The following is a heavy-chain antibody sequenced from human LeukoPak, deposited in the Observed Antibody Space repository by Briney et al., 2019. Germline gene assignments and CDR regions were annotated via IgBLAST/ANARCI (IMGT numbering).Heavy chain of an antibody. CDR2: IYSGGST. V-gene: IGHV3-53*01. CDR3: ASVYGDYDQDAFDI. Sequence: GGSLRLSCAASGFTVSSNYMSWVRQAPGKGLEWVSVIYSGGSTYYADSVKGRFTISRDNSKNTLYLQMNSLRAEDTAVYYCASVYGDYDQDAFDIWGQGTMVTVSS. CDR1: GFTVSSNY. J-gene: IGHJ3*02. D-gene: IGHD4-17*01.